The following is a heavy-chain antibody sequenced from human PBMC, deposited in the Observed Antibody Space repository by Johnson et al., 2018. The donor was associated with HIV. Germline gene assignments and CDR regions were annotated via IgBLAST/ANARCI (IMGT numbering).Heavy chain of an antibody. Sequence: QVQLVESGGGVVQPGRSLRLSCAASGFTFNTYAMHWVRQAPGKGLEWVALISYDGIEKYYADSVKGRFTISRDNSRNTLYLQMNSLRAEDTAVYYCAKDRGETGWAMWG. CDR1: GFTFNTYA. D-gene: IGHD6-19*01. CDR3: AKDRGETGWAM. V-gene: IGHV3-30*18. CDR2: ISYDGIEK. J-gene: IGHJ1*01.